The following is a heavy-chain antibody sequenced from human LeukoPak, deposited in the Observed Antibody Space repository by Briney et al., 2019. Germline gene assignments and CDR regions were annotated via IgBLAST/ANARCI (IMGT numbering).Heavy chain of an antibody. CDR3: ATKTNGRHYDY. CDR2: IGPTGSDR. D-gene: IGHD1-14*01. V-gene: IGHV3-21*06. J-gene: IGHJ4*02. Sequence: PGGSLRLSCTASGLTFSTSGFNWVRQAPGKGREWVASIGPTGSDRYHADSIKGRFTISRDNANNFLYLQMNSLRAEDTAVYYCATKTNGRHYDYWGQGTLLTVSS. CDR1: GLTFSTSG.